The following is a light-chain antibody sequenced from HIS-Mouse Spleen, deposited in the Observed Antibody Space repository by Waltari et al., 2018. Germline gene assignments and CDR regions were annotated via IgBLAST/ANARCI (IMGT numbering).Light chain of an antibody. CDR3: SSYTSSSTVV. V-gene: IGLV2-14*01. CDR1: SSDVGVSNY. CDR2: EVS. Sequence: QSALTQPASVSGSPGQSITISCTGTSSDVGVSNYASWYQQHPGKAPKLMIYEVSNRPSGVSNRFSGSKSGNTASLTISGLQAEDEADYYCSSYTSSSTVVFGGGTKLTVL. J-gene: IGLJ2*01.